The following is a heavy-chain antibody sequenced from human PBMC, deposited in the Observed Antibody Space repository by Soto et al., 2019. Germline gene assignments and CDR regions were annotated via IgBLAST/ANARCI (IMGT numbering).Heavy chain of an antibody. V-gene: IGHV2-5*02. J-gene: IGHJ4*02. CDR3: AYIASAHGWEIIEY. CDR2: IYWGDDK. CDR1: GFSLSNIGAR. D-gene: IGHD6-19*01. Sequence: QITVKESSPTLVKPTQTLTLTCTFSGFSLSNIGARVGCIRRPPGKALEWLALIYWGDDKRYNSSLKTRLTITKDTSKNEVVLKVANTDPADTGTYYGAYIASAHGWEIIEYGGQGTLVTVSS.